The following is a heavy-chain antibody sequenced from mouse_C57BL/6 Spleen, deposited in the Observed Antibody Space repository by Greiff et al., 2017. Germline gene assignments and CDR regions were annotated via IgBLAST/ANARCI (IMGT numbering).Heavy chain of an antibody. CDR2: INYDGSST. V-gene: IGHV5-16*01. Sequence: EVMLVESEGGLVKPGSSMKLSCTASGYTFSDYYMAWVRQVPEKGLEWVANINYDGSSTYYLDSLKSRFIFSRDNAENIQYLQMSSLKSEDTATYYCARDEFNYYLDDRGQGTTLTVTS. CDR1: GYTFSDYY. J-gene: IGHJ2*01. D-gene: IGHD1-3*01. CDR3: ARDEFNYYLDD.